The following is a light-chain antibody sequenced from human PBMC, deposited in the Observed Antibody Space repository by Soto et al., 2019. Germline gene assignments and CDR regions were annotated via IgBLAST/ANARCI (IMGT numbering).Light chain of an antibody. J-gene: IGKJ1*01. CDR3: HQRRDWPRT. V-gene: IGKV3-11*01. CDR1: QSVSIY. CDR2: DAS. Sequence: EIVLTQSPATLSLSPGERATLSCRASQSVSIYLAWYQQKPGQAPRLLIYDASNRATGIPDRFSGSGSGTDVTLTISSLEPEDFAVYYCHQRRDWPRTYGQGTKVEIK.